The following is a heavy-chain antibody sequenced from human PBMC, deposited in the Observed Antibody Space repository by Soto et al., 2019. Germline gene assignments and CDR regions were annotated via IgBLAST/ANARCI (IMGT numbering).Heavy chain of an antibody. V-gene: IGHV4-39*01. CDR1: GGSINNSSFY. Sequence: QLQLQESGPGLVKPSETLSLTCTVSGGSINNSSFYWGWVRQPPGKRLEWIGSIYYSESAYYNPSLKSRLTISVDTSKNQFSLNLSSVTAADTAVYFCARRPLVRGIIPYYFDSWGQGTLVTVSS. D-gene: IGHD3-10*01. CDR3: ARRPLVRGIIPYYFDS. J-gene: IGHJ4*02. CDR2: IYYSESA.